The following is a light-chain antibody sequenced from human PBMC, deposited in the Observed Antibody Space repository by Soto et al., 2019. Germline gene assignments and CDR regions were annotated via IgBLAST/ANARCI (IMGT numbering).Light chain of an antibody. CDR2: GAS. CDR3: QQYNNWPRT. J-gene: IGKJ1*01. Sequence: ETVMTQSPGTLALSPGGRTTLSCRASQSISSKYLAWYQQKPGQAPRLLIYGASTRATGIPARFSGSGSGTEFTLTISSLQSEDFALYYCQQYNNWPRTFGQGTKVDIK. V-gene: IGKV3-15*01. CDR1: QSISSK.